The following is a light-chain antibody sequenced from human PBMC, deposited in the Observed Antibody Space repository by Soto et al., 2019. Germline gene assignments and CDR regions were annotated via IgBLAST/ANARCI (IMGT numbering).Light chain of an antibody. Sequence: GDSVPVTCRASQSINIYLNWYQQKPGKAPTLLIYGASSLQSGVPLRFTGGGSRTDFTLTISSLQPEDFATYYCQQSYRSPYTFGQGTKLEIK. J-gene: IGKJ2*01. CDR2: GAS. V-gene: IGKV1-39*01. CDR3: QQSYRSPYT. CDR1: QSINIY.